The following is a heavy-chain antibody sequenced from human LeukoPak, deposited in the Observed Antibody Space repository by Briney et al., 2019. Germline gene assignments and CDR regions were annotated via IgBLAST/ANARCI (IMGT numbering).Heavy chain of an antibody. V-gene: IGHV4-39*01. CDR3: ARQVVHGDYVGDYYFDY. D-gene: IGHD4-17*01. CDR2: INHSGST. J-gene: IGHJ4*02. Sequence: PSETLSLTCTVSGGSISISKSSYYWGWIRQSPGKGLEWIGEINHSGSTNYNPSLKSRVTISVDTSKNQFSLKLSSVTAADTAVYYCARQVVHGDYVGDYYFDYWGQGTPVTVSS. CDR1: GGSISISKSSYY.